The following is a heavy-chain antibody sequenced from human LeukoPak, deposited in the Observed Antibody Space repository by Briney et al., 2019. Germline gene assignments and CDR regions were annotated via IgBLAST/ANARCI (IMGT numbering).Heavy chain of an antibody. J-gene: IGHJ6*03. V-gene: IGHV4-34*01. D-gene: IGHD2-15*01. Sequence: KSSETLSLTCAVYGGSFSGYYWSWIRQPPGKGLEWIGEINHSGSTNYNPSLKSRVTISVDTSKNQFSLKLSAVTAADTAVYYCARDGEYCSGGSCYFKDDYYYYMDVWGKGTTVTVSS. CDR1: GGSFSGYY. CDR3: ARDGEYCSGGSCYFKDDYYYYMDV. CDR2: INHSGST.